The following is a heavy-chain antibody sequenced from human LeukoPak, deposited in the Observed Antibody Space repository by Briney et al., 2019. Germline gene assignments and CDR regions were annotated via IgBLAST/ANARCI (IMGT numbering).Heavy chain of an antibody. V-gene: IGHV1-2*02. Sequence: ASVTVSCKPSGYTFTDYYIHWVRQAPGQGLEWMGWINPNTGGTNYAQRLQGRVTMTRDTSISTAYMELSSLRSDDTAVFYCERKGGAVLTGYHYWGQGTLVTVSS. J-gene: IGHJ4*02. CDR1: GYTFTDYY. CDR2: INPNTGGT. CDR3: ERKGGAVLTGYHY. D-gene: IGHD3-9*01.